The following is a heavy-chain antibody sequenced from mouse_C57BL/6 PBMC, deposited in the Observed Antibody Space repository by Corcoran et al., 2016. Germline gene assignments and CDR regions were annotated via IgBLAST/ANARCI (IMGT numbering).Heavy chain of an antibody. D-gene: IGHD4-1*02. CDR3: ARAGATGPFAY. CDR2: IYPGGGYT. Sequence: QVQLQQSGAELVRPGTSVKMSCKASGYTFTNYWIGWAKQRPGHGLEWIGDIYPGGGYTNYNEKFKGKATLTADKSSSTAYMQFSSLTSEDSAIYYCARAGATGPFAYWGQGTLVTVSA. V-gene: IGHV1-63*01. CDR1: GYTFTNYW. J-gene: IGHJ3*01.